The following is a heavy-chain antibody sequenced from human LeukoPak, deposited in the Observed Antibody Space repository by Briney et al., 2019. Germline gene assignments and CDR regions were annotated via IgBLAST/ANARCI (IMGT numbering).Heavy chain of an antibody. CDR3: ARGTISVSYFDY. Sequence: ASVKVSCKASGGTFSSYAISWVRQAPGQGLEWMGRIIPILGIANYAQKFQGRVTITADKSTSTAYMELSSLRSEDTAVYYCARGTISVSYFDYWGQGTLVTVSS. D-gene: IGHD3-3*01. V-gene: IGHV1-69*04. J-gene: IGHJ4*02. CDR1: GGTFSSYA. CDR2: IIPILGIA.